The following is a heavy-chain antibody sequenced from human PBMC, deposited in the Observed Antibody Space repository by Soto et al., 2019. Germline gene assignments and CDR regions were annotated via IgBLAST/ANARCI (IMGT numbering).Heavy chain of an antibody. CDR3: ARGSDYVSFYYYMDV. V-gene: IGHV4-34*01. D-gene: IGHD3-16*01. J-gene: IGHJ6*03. Sequence: SDILSLTCAVYGGSFSGYYWRWIRQPPGKGLEWIGEINHSGSTNYNPSLKSRVTISVDTSKNQFSLKLSSVTAADTAVYYCARGSDYVSFYYYMDVWGKGTTVT. CDR2: INHSGST. CDR1: GGSFSGYY.